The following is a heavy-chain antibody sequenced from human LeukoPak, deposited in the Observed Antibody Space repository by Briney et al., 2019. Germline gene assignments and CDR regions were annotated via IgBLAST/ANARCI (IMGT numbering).Heavy chain of an antibody. CDR3: TRGHYGLEV. V-gene: IGHV3-11*05. Sequence: PGGSLRLSCAASGXTFSDYYVSWIRQAPGKGLECGSYISSSSSYTHYADSVKGRFTISRDNAENSLYLQMNSLRAEDTAVYYRTRGHYGLEVWGQGTTATVSS. CDR1: GXTFSDYY. J-gene: IGHJ6*02. CDR2: ISSSSSYT.